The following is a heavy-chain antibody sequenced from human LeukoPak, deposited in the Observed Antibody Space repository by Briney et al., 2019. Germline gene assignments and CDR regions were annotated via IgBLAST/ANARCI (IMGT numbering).Heavy chain of an antibody. CDR3: ARDRYYYDSSGYYYYMDV. D-gene: IGHD3-22*01. CDR1: GFTFSSYA. J-gene: IGHJ6*03. V-gene: IGHV3-30*04. Sequence: GGSLRLSCAASGFTFSSYAMHWARQAPGKGLEWVAVISYDGSNKYYADSVKGRFTISRDNSKNTLYLQMNSLRAEDTAVYYCARDRYYYDSSGYYYYMDVWGKGTTVTVSS. CDR2: ISYDGSNK.